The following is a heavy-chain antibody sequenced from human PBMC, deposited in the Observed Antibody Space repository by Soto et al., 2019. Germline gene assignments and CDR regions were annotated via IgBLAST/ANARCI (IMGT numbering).Heavy chain of an antibody. CDR3: AREKTGDLTFFDS. V-gene: IGHV4-61*01. CDR1: GGSVSSDSYF. Sequence: PSETLSLTCTVSGGSVSSDSYFWRWIRQPPGKGLEWLGYIYYTGNTNYNPSLKSRLTISVDSSKNQFSLKLSSVTAADTAVYYCAREKTGDLTFFDSWGQGTLVTVSS. CDR2: IYYTGNT. J-gene: IGHJ4*02. D-gene: IGHD3-16*01.